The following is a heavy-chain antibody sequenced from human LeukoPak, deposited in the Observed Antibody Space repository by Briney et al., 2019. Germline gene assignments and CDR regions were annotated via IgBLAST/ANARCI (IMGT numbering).Heavy chain of an antibody. CDR2: IYHSGST. D-gene: IGHD4-17*01. CDR1: GYSISSGYY. J-gene: IGHJ4*02. Sequence: SETLSLTCAVSGYSISSGYYWGWIRQPPGKGLEWIRSIYHSGSTYYNPSLKSRVTISVDTSKNQFSLKLSSVTAADTAVYYCARDFRSDYGDYVGLYYWGQGTLVTVSS. CDR3: ARDFRSDYGDYVGLYY. V-gene: IGHV4-38-2*02.